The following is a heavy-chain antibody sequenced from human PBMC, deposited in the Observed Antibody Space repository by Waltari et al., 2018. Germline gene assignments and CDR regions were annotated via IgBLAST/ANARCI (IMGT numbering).Heavy chain of an antibody. CDR2: ISPDGTKT. Sequence: EVQLVESGGDLVQPGGSLRLSCATSGLTFSSDWMHWVRQPSGKGLVWVSRISPDGTKTYDADSVKGRFSISRDNAKNTLYLQMNTLKVEDTATYYCVRNDGSVYGKFDCWGQGTPVTVSS. CDR1: GLTFSSDW. J-gene: IGHJ4*02. CDR3: VRNDGSVYGKFDC. V-gene: IGHV3-74*01. D-gene: IGHD1-1*01.